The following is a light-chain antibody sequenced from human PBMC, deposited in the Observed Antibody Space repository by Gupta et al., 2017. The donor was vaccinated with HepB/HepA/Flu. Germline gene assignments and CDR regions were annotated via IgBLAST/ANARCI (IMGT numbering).Light chain of an antibody. CDR3: QQPFNTPST. CDR2: WAS. V-gene: IGKV4-1*01. J-gene: IGKJ1*01. Sequence: DIVLTHSPESLAVSLGERATITCKSSQSVLYDPNNKNHLAGYQVRPGQSPKMLLYWASIRESGVPDRFSGSGSGSDCTLTISNLQAEDVGIYYCQQPFNTPSTFGQGTQLEIK. CDR1: QSVLYDPNNKNH.